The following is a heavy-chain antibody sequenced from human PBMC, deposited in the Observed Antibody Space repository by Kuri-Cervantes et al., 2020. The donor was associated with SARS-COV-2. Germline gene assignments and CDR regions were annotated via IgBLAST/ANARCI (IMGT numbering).Heavy chain of an antibody. D-gene: IGHD3-3*01. CDR3: AGDGSLGIFGPYYFDY. CDR1: GFTFSNAW. J-gene: IGHJ4*02. V-gene: IGHV3-15*01. Sequence: GGSLRLSCAAFGFTFSNAWMSWVRQAPGKGLEWVGRIKSKTDGGTTDYAAPVKGRFTISRDDSKNTLYLQMNSLRAEDTAVYYCAGDGSLGIFGPYYFDYWGQGTLVTVSS. CDR2: IKSKTDGGTT.